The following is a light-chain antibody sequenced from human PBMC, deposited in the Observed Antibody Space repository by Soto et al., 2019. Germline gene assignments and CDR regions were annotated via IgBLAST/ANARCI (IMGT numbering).Light chain of an antibody. CDR2: KAS. Sequence: DIQMTQSPSTLSASVGDRVTITCRASQSISSWLAWYQQKPGTAPKLLIYKASTLESGVPSRFSGVGSGTEFTLTGSSLQPNDFATYYCQQYNDSFPYTVGQGTKVDTK. CDR3: QQYNDSFPYT. CDR1: QSISSW. J-gene: IGKJ2*01. V-gene: IGKV1-5*03.